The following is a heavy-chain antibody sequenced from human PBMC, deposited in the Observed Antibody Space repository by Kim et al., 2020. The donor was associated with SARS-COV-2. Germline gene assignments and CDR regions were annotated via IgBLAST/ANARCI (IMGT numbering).Heavy chain of an antibody. Sequence: GGSLRLSCAASGFTFSSYGMHWVRQAPGKGLEWVAVISYDGSNKYYADSVKGRFTISRDNSKNTLYLQMNSLRAEDTAVYYCAKDLPDYSSIDAFDIWGQGKMVSVSS. J-gene: IGHJ3*02. V-gene: IGHV3-30*18. CDR3: AKDLPDYSSIDAFDI. CDR1: GFTFSSYG. D-gene: IGHD6-13*01. CDR2: ISYDGSNK.